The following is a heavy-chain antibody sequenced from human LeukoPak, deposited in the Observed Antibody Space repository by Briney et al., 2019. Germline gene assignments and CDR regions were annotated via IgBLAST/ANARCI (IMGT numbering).Heavy chain of an antibody. CDR2: IIPIFGTA. V-gene: IGHV1-69*13. J-gene: IGHJ4*02. CDR3: ARAKSHYYDFWSGYPD. CDR1: GGTFSSYA. D-gene: IGHD3-3*01. Sequence: ASVKVSCKASGGTFSSYAISWVRQAPGQGLEWMGGIIPIFGTANYAQKFQGRVTITADESTSTAYVELSSLRSEDTAVYYCARAKSHYYDFWSGYPDWGQGTLVTVSS.